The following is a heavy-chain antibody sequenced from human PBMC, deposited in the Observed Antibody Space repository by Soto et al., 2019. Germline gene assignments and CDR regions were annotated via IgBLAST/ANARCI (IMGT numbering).Heavy chain of an antibody. CDR3: ARDRGDGSYRDPIDY. J-gene: IGHJ4*02. D-gene: IGHD1-26*01. CDR1: GFTFSSYG. V-gene: IGHV3-33*01. CDR2: IWYDGSNK. Sequence: QVQLVESGGGVVQPGRSLRLSCAASGFTFSSYGMHWVRQAPGTGLEWVAVIWYDGSNKYYADSVKGRFTISRDNSKNTLYLQMNSLRAEDTAVYYCARDRGDGSYRDPIDYWGQGTLVTVSS.